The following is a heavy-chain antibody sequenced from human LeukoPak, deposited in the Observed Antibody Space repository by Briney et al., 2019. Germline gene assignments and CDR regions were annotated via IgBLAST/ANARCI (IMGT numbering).Heavy chain of an antibody. V-gene: IGHV3-30-3*01. D-gene: IGHD6-6*01. CDR1: GFTFSRYP. CDR3: VKASSSSPQYNWFDA. Sequence: GRSLRLSCAASGFTFSRYPMHWVRQAPGKGLEWVAVVSYDGSIKSYADSVKGRFTISRDNPRNTLYLQMNSLRAEDTALYYCVKASSSSPQYNWFDAWGQGTLVTVSS. CDR2: VSYDGSIK. J-gene: IGHJ5*02.